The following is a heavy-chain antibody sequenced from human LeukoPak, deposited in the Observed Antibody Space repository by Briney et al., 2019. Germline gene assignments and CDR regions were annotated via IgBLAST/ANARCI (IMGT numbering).Heavy chain of an antibody. Sequence: GESLKISCAASGFTFSSYSMNWVRQAPGKGLEWVSSISSSSSYIYYADSVKGRFTISRDNAKNSLYLQMNSLRAEDTAVYCCARGGNYVWGSCRYTEVDYWGQGTLVTVSS. CDR2: ISSSSSYI. J-gene: IGHJ4*02. CDR3: ARGGNYVWGSCRYTEVDY. CDR1: GFTFSSYS. V-gene: IGHV3-21*01. D-gene: IGHD3-16*02.